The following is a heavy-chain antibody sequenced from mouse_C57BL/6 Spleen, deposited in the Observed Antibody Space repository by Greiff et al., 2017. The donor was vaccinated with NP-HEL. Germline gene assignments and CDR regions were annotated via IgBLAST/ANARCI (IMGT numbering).Heavy chain of an antibody. D-gene: IGHD4-1*01. CDR3: ARSWDVTY. CDR2: IYPGDGDT. CDR1: GYAFSSSW. J-gene: IGHJ2*01. V-gene: IGHV1-82*01. Sequence: QVQLKESGPELVKPGASVKISCKASGYAFSSSWMNWVKQRPGKGLEWIGRIYPGDGDTNYNGKFKGKATLTADKSSSTAYMQLSSLTSEDSAVYFCARSWDVTYWGQGTTLTVSS.